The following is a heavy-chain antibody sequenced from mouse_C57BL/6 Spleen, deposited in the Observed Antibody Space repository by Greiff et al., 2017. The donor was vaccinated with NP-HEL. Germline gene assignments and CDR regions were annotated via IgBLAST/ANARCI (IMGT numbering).Heavy chain of an antibody. Sequence: EVQLQQSGPVLVKPGASVKMSCKASGYTFTDYYMNWVKQSHGKSLEWIGVINPYNGGTSYNQKFKGKATLTVDKSSSTAYMELNSLTSEDSAVYYCARQAYSNYYYAMDYWGQGTSVTVSS. CDR3: ARQAYSNYYYAMDY. V-gene: IGHV1-19*01. CDR2: INPYNGGT. D-gene: IGHD2-5*01. CDR1: GYTFTDYY. J-gene: IGHJ4*01.